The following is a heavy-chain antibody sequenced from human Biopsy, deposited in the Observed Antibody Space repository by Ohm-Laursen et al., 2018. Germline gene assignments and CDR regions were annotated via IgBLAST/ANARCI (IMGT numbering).Heavy chain of an antibody. D-gene: IGHD6-6*01. Sequence: PSVKVSCKASGYSFSTYDVNWVRQARGQGLEWMGWMIPSSGKTVYAQRFQGRVTLTMNTSISTAYMELSGLRSEDTSVYVCARGYSRRVSIFEASIYWFDTWGQGTLVTVSS. V-gene: IGHV1-8*01. CDR2: MIPSSGKT. CDR1: GYSFSTYD. CDR3: ARGYSRRVSIFEASIYWFDT. J-gene: IGHJ5*02.